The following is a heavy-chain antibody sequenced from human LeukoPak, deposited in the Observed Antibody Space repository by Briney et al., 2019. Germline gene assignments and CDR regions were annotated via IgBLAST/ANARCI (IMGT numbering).Heavy chain of an antibody. Sequence: KPSETLSLTGTVSGGSISSYYWSWIGQPPGKAREGIGYIYCSGSTNYIPSLKSRVTISVDPSKIQFSLKLSSVTAADTAVYYCARVRSRDGYLYFDYWGQGTLVTVSS. J-gene: IGHJ4*02. CDR1: GGSISSYY. CDR2: IYCSGST. V-gene: IGHV4-59*01. D-gene: IGHD5-24*01. CDR3: ARVRSRDGYLYFDY.